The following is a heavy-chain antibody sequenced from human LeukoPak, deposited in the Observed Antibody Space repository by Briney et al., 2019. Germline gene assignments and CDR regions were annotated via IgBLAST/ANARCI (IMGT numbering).Heavy chain of an antibody. CDR1: GGSISSGGYY. V-gene: IGHV4-31*03. CDR2: IYSSGST. CDR3: ARGSGRGLYYFDY. Sequence: SQTLSLTCTVSGGSISSGGYYWSWIRQHPEKGLEWIAYIYSSGSTYYNPSLTSRFTISLDTSKNHFSLRLTSVTAAVTAVYYCARGSGRGLYYFDYWGQGTLVTVSS. D-gene: IGHD3-10*01. J-gene: IGHJ4*02.